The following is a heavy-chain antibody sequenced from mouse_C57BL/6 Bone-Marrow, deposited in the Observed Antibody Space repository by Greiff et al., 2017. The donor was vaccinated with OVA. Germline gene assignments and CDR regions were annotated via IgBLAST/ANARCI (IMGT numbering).Heavy chain of an antibody. J-gene: IGHJ4*01. CDR3: ARGAMDY. CDR2: IYPGGGYT. CDR1: GYTFTNYW. V-gene: IGHV1-63*01. Sequence: QVQLKESGAELVRPGTSVKMSCKASGYTFTNYWIGWAKQRPGHGLEWIGDIYPGGGYTNYNEKFKGKATLTADKSSSTAYMQFSSLTSEDSAVYYCARGAMDYWGQGTSVTVSS.